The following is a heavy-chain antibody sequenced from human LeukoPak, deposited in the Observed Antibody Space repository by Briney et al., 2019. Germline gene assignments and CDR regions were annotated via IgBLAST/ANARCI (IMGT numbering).Heavy chain of an antibody. D-gene: IGHD1-26*01. CDR2: FYSTGST. Sequence: SETLSLTCTVSGGSISSSSYYWGWIRQPAGKGLEWIGRFYSTGSTNYNPSLKSRVTMSVDTSKNQFSLKLSSVTAADTAVYYCARDQYSGSLDYWGQGTLVTVSS. CDR3: ARDQYSGSLDY. V-gene: IGHV4-61*02. CDR1: GGSISSSSYY. J-gene: IGHJ4*02.